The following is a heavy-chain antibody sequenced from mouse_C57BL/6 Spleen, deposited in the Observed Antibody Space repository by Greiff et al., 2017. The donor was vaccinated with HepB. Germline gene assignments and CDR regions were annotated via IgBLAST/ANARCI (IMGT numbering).Heavy chain of an antibody. V-gene: IGHV1-69*01. CDR2: IDPSDSYT. D-gene: IGHD1-1*01. J-gene: IGHJ3*01. CDR3: ARGDYYGSGAY. CDR1: GYTFTSYW. Sequence: QLQQPGAELVMPGASVKLSCKASGYTFTSYWMHWVKQRPGQGLEWIGEIDPSDSYTNYNQKFKGKSTLTVDKSSSTAYMQLSSLTSEDSAVYYCARGDYYGSGAYWGQGTLVTVSA.